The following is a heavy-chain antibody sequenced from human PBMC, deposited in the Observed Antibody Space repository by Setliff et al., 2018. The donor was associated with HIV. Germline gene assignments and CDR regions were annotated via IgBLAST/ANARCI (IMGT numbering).Heavy chain of an antibody. CDR2: INPSSGST. J-gene: IGHJ1*01. V-gene: IGHV1-46*01. Sequence: SVTVSCKASGYTFTSYYMHWVRQAPGQGLEWMGIINPSSGSTTYAQKFQGRVTMTRDTSTSTVYMELSSLRSEDTAVYYCARDPAPSSSASYFQHWGQGTQVTVSS. D-gene: IGHD6-6*01. CDR1: GYTFTSYY. CDR3: ARDPAPSSSASYFQH.